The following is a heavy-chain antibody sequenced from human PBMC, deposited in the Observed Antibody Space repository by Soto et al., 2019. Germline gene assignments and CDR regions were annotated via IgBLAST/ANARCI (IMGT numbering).Heavy chain of an antibody. J-gene: IGHJ4*02. CDR1: GFTFSSYS. D-gene: IGHD5-18*01. V-gene: IGHV3-21*01. CDR3: ARDQPGYSYGYGLGY. Sequence: PGGSLRLSCAASGFTFSSYSMNWVRQAPGKGLEWVSSISSSSSYIYYADSVKGRFTISRDNAKNSLYLQMNSLRAEDTAVYYCARDQPGYSYGYGLGYWGQGSLVPGSS. CDR2: ISSSSSYI.